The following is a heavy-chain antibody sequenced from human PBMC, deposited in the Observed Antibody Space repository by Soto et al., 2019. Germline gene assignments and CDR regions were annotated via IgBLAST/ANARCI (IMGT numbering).Heavy chain of an antibody. CDR3: ARAGGYSYGNFFDY. CDR1: GGSVSSGSYY. CDR2: IYYSGST. J-gene: IGHJ4*02. Sequence: PSETLSLTCTVSGGSVSSGSYYWSWIRQPPGKGLEWIGYIYYSGSTNYNPSLKSRVTISVDTSKNQFSLKPSSVTAADTAVYYCARAGGYSYGNFFDYWGQGTLVTVSS. V-gene: IGHV4-61*01. D-gene: IGHD5-18*01.